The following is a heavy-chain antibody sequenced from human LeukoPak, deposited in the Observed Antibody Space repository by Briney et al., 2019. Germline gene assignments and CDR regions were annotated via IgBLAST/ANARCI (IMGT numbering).Heavy chain of an antibody. Sequence: GASVKVSCKVAGYSLTKFSMHWVRQAPGEGLEWMGGFDPEDGETIYAQKFQGRVTMTEDTSTNTAYMELSSLRSEDTAVYYCATSGSGYYFNWFDPWGQGTLVTVSS. D-gene: IGHD3-22*01. CDR2: FDPEDGET. J-gene: IGHJ5*02. V-gene: IGHV1-24*01. CDR1: GYSLTKFS. CDR3: ATSGSGYYFNWFDP.